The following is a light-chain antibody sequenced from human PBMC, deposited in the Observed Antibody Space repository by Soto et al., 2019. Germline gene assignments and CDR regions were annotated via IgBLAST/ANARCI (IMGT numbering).Light chain of an antibody. Sequence: EIVMTQSPATLSVSPGERATLSCRASQRISNNLAWYQQKAGQAPRLLIYGASTRATGIPARFSGSGSETEFTLTISSLQSEDFAVYHCQQYNNWPPYTLGQGTKLEIK. V-gene: IGKV3-15*01. CDR1: QRISNN. CDR3: QQYNNWPPYT. J-gene: IGKJ2*01. CDR2: GAS.